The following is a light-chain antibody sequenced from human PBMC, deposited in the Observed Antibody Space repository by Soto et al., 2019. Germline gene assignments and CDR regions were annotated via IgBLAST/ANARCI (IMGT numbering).Light chain of an antibody. Sequence: QSVLTQPPSVSGAPGQRVTISCTGGSSNIGAGYHVHWYQQLPRTAPKLLIFGNNNRPSGVPDRFSGSKSGTSASVAITGLQAEDEADYYCLSYDSSLSAYVFGTGTKVTVL. V-gene: IGLV1-40*01. J-gene: IGLJ1*01. CDR3: LSYDSSLSAYV. CDR2: GNN. CDR1: SSNIGAGYH.